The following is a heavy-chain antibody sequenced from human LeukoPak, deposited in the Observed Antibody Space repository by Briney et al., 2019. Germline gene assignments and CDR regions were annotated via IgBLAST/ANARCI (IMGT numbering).Heavy chain of an antibody. CDR3: ARLSHDGSGYRPDF. Sequence: SETLSLTCTVSGGSISGYYWIWFRQPPGKGLEWIGWIFYSGNTNYNPSLKSRVTISLDTSKPQFSLKLSSVSAADTAVYYCARLSHDGSGYRPDFWGQGTLVTVSS. J-gene: IGHJ4*02. CDR2: IFYSGNT. V-gene: IGHV4-59*08. D-gene: IGHD3-22*01. CDR1: GGSISGYY.